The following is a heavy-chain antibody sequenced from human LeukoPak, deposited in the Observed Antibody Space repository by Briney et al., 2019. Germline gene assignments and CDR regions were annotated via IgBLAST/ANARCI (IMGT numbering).Heavy chain of an antibody. V-gene: IGHV4-39*07. CDR1: GGSISSSSYY. Sequence: SETLSLTCTVSGGSISSSSYYWGWIRQPPGKGLEWIGTIYYNGATQYNPSLKSRVTISVDTSKNQFSLKLSSVTAADTAVYYCAREIGPNYYDSSGYYFDYWGQGTLVTVSS. D-gene: IGHD3-22*01. CDR3: AREIGPNYYDSSGYYFDY. CDR2: IYYNGAT. J-gene: IGHJ4*02.